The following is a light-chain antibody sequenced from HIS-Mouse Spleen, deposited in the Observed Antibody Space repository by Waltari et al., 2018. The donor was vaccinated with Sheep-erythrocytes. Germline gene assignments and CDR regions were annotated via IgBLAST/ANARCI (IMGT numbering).Light chain of an antibody. CDR2: EGS. V-gene: IGLV2-23*01. Sequence: QSALTQPASVSGSPGPSITISCTGTSSDVGSDNLVSWYQQHPGKAPKLMIYEGSKRPSGVSNRFSGSKSGNTASLTISGLQAEDEADYYCCSYAGSSTPWVFGGGTKLTVL. J-gene: IGLJ3*02. CDR3: CSYAGSSTPWV. CDR1: SSDVGSDNL.